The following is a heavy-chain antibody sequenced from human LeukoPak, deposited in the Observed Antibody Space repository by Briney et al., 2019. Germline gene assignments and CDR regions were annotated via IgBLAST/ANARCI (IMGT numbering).Heavy chain of an antibody. CDR2: IYYSGST. CDR1: GGSISSGGYY. J-gene: IGHJ2*01. Sequence: SQTLSLTCTVSGGSISSGGYYWSWIRQPPGKGLEWIGYIYYSGSTYYNPSLKSRVTISVDTSKNQFSLKLSSVTAADTAVYYCAKMSPDWYFDLWGRGTLVTVSS. CDR3: AKMSPDWYFDL. V-gene: IGHV4-31*03.